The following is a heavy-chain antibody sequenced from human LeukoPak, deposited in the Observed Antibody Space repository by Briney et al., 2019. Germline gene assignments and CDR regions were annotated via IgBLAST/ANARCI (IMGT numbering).Heavy chain of an antibody. J-gene: IGHJ6*03. CDR1: GGDLSRYG. D-gene: IGHD6-13*01. CDR3: ARDRIPAAPSYSYFYMDV. CDR2: VIPIFGTK. Sequence: ASVKVSCKASGGDLSRYGISWVRLAPGQGLEWMGGVIPIFGTKNYAQRFQGRVTITTDESTSAVYMELSSLRSEDTAVYYCARDRIPAAPSYSYFYMDVWGKGTTVTVSS. V-gene: IGHV1-69*05.